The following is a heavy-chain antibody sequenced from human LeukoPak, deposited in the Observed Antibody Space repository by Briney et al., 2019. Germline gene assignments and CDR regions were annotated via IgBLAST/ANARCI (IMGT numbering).Heavy chain of an antibody. J-gene: IGHJ4*02. V-gene: IGHV3-23*01. CDR1: GFTFSSYA. Sequence: GGSLRLSCAASGFTFSSYAMSWVRQAPGKGLEWVSAISGSGGSTYYADSVKGRFTISRDNSENTLYLQMNSLRAEDTAVYYCAKDYYGSGSYYSFDYWGQGTLVTVSS. CDR3: AKDYYGSGSYYSFDY. CDR2: ISGSGGST. D-gene: IGHD3-10*01.